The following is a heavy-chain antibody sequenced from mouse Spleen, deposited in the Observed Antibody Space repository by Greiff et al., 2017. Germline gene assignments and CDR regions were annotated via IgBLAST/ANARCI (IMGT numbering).Heavy chain of an antibody. CDR3: ARHRGLYDYDWFAY. CDR1: GFTFSSYA. V-gene: IGHV5-9-3*01. CDR2: ISSGGSYT. Sequence: DVHLVESGGGLVKPGGSLKLSCAASGFTFSSYAMSWVRQTPEKRLEWVATISSGGSYTYYPDSVKGRFTISRDNAKNTLYLQMSSLRSEDTAMYYCARHRGLYDYDWFAYWGQGTLVTVSA. D-gene: IGHD2-4*01. J-gene: IGHJ3*01.